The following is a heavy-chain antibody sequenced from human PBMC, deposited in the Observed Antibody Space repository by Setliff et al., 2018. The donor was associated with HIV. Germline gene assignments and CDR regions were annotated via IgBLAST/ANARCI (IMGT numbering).Heavy chain of an antibody. CDR2: IIPILGIA. V-gene: IGHV1-69*10. D-gene: IGHD6-13*01. J-gene: IGHJ4*02. CDR1: GFTFTDFF. Sequence: ASVKVSCKASGFTFTDFFLHWVRQAPGQGLEWMGGIIPILGIANYAQKFQGRVTITTDESTSTAYMELSSLRSEDTAVYYCARDKGIREAASLDYWGQGSLVTVSS. CDR3: ARDKGIREAASLDY.